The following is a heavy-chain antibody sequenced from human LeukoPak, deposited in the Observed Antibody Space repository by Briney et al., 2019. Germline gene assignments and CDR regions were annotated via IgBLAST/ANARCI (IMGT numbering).Heavy chain of an antibody. J-gene: IGHJ4*02. Sequence: PGGSLRLSCAASGFTFSSYAMHWVRQAPGKGLEWVAVISYDGSNKYYADSVKGRFTISRDNSKNTLYLQMNSLRAEDTAVYYCARGGSYFDYWGQGTLVTVSP. CDR3: ARGGSYFDY. CDR1: GFTFSSYA. V-gene: IGHV3-30-3*01. CDR2: ISYDGSNK. D-gene: IGHD1-26*01.